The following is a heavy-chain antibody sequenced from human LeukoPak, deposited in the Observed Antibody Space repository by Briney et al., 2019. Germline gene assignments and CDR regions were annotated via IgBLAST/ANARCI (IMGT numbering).Heavy chain of an antibody. CDR3: AKGPPAVVYYYMDV. Sequence: GGSLRLSCAASGLTFSNFAMTWVRQAPGKGLEWVSAISGSGGSTYYADSVKGRFTISRDNSKNTLYLQMDSLRAEDTAVYYCAKGPPAVVYYYMDVWGKGTTVTVSS. CDR2: ISGSGGST. J-gene: IGHJ6*03. D-gene: IGHD2-2*01. CDR1: GLTFSNFA. V-gene: IGHV3-23*01.